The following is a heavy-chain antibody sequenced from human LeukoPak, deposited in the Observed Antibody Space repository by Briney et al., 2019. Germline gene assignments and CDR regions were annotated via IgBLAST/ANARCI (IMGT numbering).Heavy chain of an antibody. Sequence: GASLRLSCVASRFTFKGYALHWVRQAPGQGLEWVAVVSNDGQNNFYSDSVRGRFSISRDNSRDTLYLQMDGLRSADTGLYFCARSTYYYGSGTFYSVGPFDSWGQGTLVTVSS. CDR2: VSNDGQNN. CDR3: ARSTYYYGSGTFYSVGPFDS. CDR1: RFTFKGYA. J-gene: IGHJ4*02. V-gene: IGHV3-30*01. D-gene: IGHD3-10*01.